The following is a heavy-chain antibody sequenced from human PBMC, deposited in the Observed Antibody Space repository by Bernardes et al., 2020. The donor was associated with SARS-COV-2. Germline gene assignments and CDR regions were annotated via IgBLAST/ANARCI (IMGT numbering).Heavy chain of an antibody. CDR2: ISSSSSYI. V-gene: IGHV3-21*01. Sequence: GGSLRLSCAASGFTFSSYSMNWVRQAPGKGLEWVSSISSSSSYIYYADSVKGRFTISRDNAKNSLYLQMNSLRAEDTAVYYCARDAGGYSYGYAWGQGTLVTVSS. D-gene: IGHD5-18*01. CDR3: ARDAGGYSYGYA. CDR1: GFTFSSYS. J-gene: IGHJ5*02.